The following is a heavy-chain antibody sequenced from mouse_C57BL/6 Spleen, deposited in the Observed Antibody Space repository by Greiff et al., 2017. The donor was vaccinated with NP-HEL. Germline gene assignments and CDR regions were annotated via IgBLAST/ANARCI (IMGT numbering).Heavy chain of an antibody. CDR1: GYTFTSYW. CDR3: ERRGEGGYAMDY. V-gene: IGHV1-50*01. CDR2: IDPSDSYT. Sequence: VQLQQPGAELVKPGASVKLSCKASGYTFTSYWMQWVKQRPGQGLEWIGEIDPSDSYTNYNQKFKGKATLTVDTSSSTAYMQLSSLTSEDSAVYYGERRGEGGYAMDYWGQGTSVTVSS. J-gene: IGHJ4*01.